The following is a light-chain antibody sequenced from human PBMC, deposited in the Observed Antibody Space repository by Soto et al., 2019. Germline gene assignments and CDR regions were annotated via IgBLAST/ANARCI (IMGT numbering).Light chain of an antibody. J-gene: IGLJ1*01. CDR1: SGDLGNFNS. CDR2: EVY. Sequence: QSVLTQPDSVSGSLGQSISISCTGTSGDLGNFNSVSWYQQHPGKAPKLILFEVYNRPSGVSNRFSGSKSANTASLTIIGLQTEDEADYYCSSHTANNTRLFGGGTKVTVL. CDR3: SSHTANNTRL. V-gene: IGLV2-14*01.